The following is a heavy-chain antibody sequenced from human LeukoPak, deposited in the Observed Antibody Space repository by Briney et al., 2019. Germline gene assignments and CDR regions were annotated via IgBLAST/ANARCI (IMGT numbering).Heavy chain of an antibody. V-gene: IGHV4-59*02. CDR2: LLDDGVT. CDR1: GASVSGNY. D-gene: IGHD5-18*01. J-gene: IGHJ1*01. Sequence: SETLSLTCAVSGASVSGNYWSWIRQSPERGLEWTGHLLDDGVTDYNPSLKSRVTILSDTSKNQFSLRLTSVTAADTAIYYCAKFSRWIPFKFWGQGTLVTVSS. CDR3: AKFSRWIPFKF.